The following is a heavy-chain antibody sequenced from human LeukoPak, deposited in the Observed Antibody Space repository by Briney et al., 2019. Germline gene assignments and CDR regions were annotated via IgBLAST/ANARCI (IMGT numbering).Heavy chain of an antibody. CDR3: ANSDRPSSSRSPPDY. CDR1: GFTFSSYA. J-gene: IGHJ4*02. D-gene: IGHD6-13*01. Sequence: GGSLRLSCAASGFTFSSYAMSWVRQAPGKGQEWVSAISGNGGSTYYADSFKSRFTISRDNSKNTLYLQMNSLRAEDTAVYYCANSDRPSSSRSPPDYWGQGTLVTVSS. V-gene: IGHV3-23*01. CDR2: ISGNGGST.